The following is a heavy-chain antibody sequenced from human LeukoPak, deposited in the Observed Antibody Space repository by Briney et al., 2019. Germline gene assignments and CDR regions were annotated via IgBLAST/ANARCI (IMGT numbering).Heavy chain of an antibody. Sequence: ASVKVSCKASGYTFTSYGISWVRQALGQGLEWMGWMNPNSGNTGYAQKFQGRVTMTRDTSISTAYMELSRLRSDDTAVYYCAREKEGRGGYDYWGQGTLVTVSS. V-gene: IGHV1-8*02. D-gene: IGHD5-12*01. CDR2: MNPNSGNT. CDR1: GYTFTSYG. J-gene: IGHJ4*02. CDR3: AREKEGRGGYDY.